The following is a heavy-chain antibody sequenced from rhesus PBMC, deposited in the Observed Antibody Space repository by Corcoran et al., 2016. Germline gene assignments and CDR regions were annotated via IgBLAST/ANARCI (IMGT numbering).Heavy chain of an antibody. Sequence: QVQLQESGPGLVKPSETLSLTCAVSGGSISDDYYWSWFRQPPGQGLEWIGYIYGSGGGTNYNPYLKNRVTSSIDTSKNQFSLKLSSVTAADTAVYYCARENGNYYNRFDVWGAGVLVTVSS. V-gene: IGHV4-106*01. D-gene: IGHD4-35*01. J-gene: IGHJ5-1*01. CDR1: GGSISDDYY. CDR3: ARENGNYYNRFDV. CDR2: IYGSGGGT.